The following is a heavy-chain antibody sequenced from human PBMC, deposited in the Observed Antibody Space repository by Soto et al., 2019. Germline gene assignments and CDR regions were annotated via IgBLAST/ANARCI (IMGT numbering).Heavy chain of an antibody. CDR2: ISAYNGNT. J-gene: IGHJ4*02. Sequence: QVQLVQSGAEVKKPGASVKVSCKASGYTFASYAISWMRQAPGQGLEWMGWISAYNGNTNYAQKLQGRVTMTTDTSTNTAYMELRSLGSDDTAVYYCARDPPPPDYWGRGTLVTVSS. V-gene: IGHV1-18*01. CDR3: ARDPPPPDY. CDR1: GYTFASYA.